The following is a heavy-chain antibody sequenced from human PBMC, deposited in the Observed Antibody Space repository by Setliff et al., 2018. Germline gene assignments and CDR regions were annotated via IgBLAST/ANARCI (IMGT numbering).Heavy chain of an antibody. J-gene: IGHJ4*02. CDR2: IYHSGST. CDR1: GFFMSSGYY. Sequence: SETLSLTCAVSGFFMSSGYYWGWIRQTPGKGLEWIGSIYHSGSTYYNPSLKSRVTISVDTSKNQFSLQLSSVTAADTAVYYCRFWSYVYKHDYWAQGTLVTVSS. V-gene: IGHV4-38-2*01. D-gene: IGHD3-16*01. CDR3: RFWSYVYKHDY.